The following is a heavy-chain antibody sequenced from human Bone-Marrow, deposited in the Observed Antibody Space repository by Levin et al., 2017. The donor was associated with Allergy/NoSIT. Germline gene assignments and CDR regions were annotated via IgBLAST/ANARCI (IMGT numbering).Heavy chain of an antibody. J-gene: IGHJ4*02. CDR2: INSDGSYT. Sequence: GGSLRLSCTASGFTFSSYWMHWVRQGPGKGLVWVSRINSDGSYTNYADSVKGRFTNSRDNAKNTLYLQLNSLRAEDTAVYYCARDRDYGGNRFDYWGQGTLVTVSS. D-gene: IGHD4-23*01. CDR1: GFTFSSYW. CDR3: ARDRDYGGNRFDY. V-gene: IGHV3-74*01.